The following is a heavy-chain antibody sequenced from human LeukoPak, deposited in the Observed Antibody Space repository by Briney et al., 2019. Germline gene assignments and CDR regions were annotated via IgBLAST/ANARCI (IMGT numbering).Heavy chain of an antibody. CDR2: IYYSGST. V-gene: IGHV4-39*01. CDR3: ARHNAGYNPHRYMDV. D-gene: IGHD5-24*01. Sequence: SETLSLTCTVSGGSISSSSYYWGWIRQPPGKGLEWIGSIYYSGSTYYNPSLKSRVTISVYTSKNHFSLKLSSVTAADTAVYYCARHNAGYNPHRYMDVWGKGTTVTVSS. J-gene: IGHJ6*03. CDR1: GGSISSSSYY.